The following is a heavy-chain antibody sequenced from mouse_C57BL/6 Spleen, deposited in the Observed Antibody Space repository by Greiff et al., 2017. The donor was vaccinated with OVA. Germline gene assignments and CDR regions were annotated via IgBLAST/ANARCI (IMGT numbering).Heavy chain of an antibody. J-gene: IGHJ1*03. Sequence: EVHLVESGGGLVKPGGSLKLSCAASGFTFSSYTMSWVRQTPEKRLEWVATISGGGGNTYYPDSVKGRFTISRDNAKNTLYLQMSSLRSEDTALYYGARLTTVVHNWYFDVWGTGTTVTVSS. D-gene: IGHD1-1*01. CDR1: GFTFSSYT. V-gene: IGHV5-9*01. CDR2: ISGGGGNT. CDR3: ARLTTVVHNWYFDV.